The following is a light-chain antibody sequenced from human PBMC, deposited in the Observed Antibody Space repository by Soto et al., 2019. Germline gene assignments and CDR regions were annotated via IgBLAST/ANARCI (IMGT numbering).Light chain of an antibody. Sequence: EIVLTQSPATLSLSPGERATLSCRASQSLSSQLAWYQQKPGQAPRLLIHDASNRATGIPARFSGSGSATDFTLTINSLEPEDFAVYYCQQRSNWPLTFGGGTKVEIK. CDR1: QSLSSQ. CDR3: QQRSNWPLT. CDR2: DAS. V-gene: IGKV3-11*01. J-gene: IGKJ4*01.